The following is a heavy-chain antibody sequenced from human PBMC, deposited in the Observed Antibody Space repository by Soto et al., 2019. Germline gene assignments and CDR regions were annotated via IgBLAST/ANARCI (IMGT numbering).Heavy chain of an antibody. CDR3: AKEYYDFWSGPLIPRGYYYYGMDV. V-gene: IGHV3-30*18. D-gene: IGHD3-3*01. Sequence: QTGGSLRLSCAASGFTFSSYGMHWVRQAPGKGLEWVAVISYDGSNKYYADSVKGRFTISRDNSKNTLYLQMNSLRAEDTAVYYCAKEYYDFWSGPLIPRGYYYYGMDVWGQGTTVTVSS. CDR1: GFTFSSYG. CDR2: ISYDGSNK. J-gene: IGHJ6*02.